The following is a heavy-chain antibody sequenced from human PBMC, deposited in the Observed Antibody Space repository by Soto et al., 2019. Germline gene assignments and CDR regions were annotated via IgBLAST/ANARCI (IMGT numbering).Heavy chain of an antibody. CDR1: GYTFTSYY. Sequence: QVQLVQSGAEVKKPGASVKVSCKASGYTFTSYYMHWVRQAPGQGLEWMGIINPSGGSTSYAQKFQGRVTMTRDTSTSTVYMELSSLRSEDTAVYYGATLQKIYGMDVWGQGTTVTGSS. CDR2: INPSGGST. D-gene: IGHD2-15*01. CDR3: ATLQKIYGMDV. V-gene: IGHV1-46*01. J-gene: IGHJ6*01.